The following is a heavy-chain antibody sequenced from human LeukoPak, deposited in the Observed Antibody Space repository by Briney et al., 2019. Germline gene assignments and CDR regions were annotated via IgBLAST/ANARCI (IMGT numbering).Heavy chain of an antibody. CDR1: GFTFSSYG. V-gene: IGHV3-30*18. J-gene: IGHJ4*02. Sequence: GGSLILSCAASGFTFSSYGMHWVRQAPGKGLEWVAVISYDGSNQSYSDSVRGRFTISRDNSKNTLYLQMNSLRAEDTAVYYCAKVMGRRLLWFGDGNYFDYWGQGTLVTVSS. D-gene: IGHD3-10*01. CDR2: ISYDGSNQ. CDR3: AKVMGRRLLWFGDGNYFDY.